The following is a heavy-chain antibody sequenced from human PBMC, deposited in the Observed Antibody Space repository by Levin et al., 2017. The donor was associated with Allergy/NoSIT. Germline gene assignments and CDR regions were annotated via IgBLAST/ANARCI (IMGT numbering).Heavy chain of an antibody. CDR1: GDRVPSTSAA. CDR2: TYFRSKWYT. Sequence: SQTLSLTCAISGDRVPSTSAAWNWIRQSPSRGLEWLGRTYFRSKWYTDYAVSVQGRITINPDTSKNQFSLHLNSVTPDDTAVYYCPSEEAYRYIDWLWGFDAWGQGTLVTVSA. D-gene: IGHD3-9*01. CDR3: PSEEAYRYIDWLWGFDA. J-gene: IGHJ4*02. V-gene: IGHV6-1*01.